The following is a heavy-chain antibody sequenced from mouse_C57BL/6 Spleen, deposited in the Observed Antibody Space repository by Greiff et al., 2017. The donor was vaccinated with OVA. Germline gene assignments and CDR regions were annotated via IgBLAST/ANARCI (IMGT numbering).Heavy chain of an antibody. Sequence: EVQLVESGGGLVKPGGSLKLSCAASGFTFSSYAMSWVRQTPEKRLEWVATISDGGSYTYYPDNVKGRFTISRDNAKNNLYLQMSHLKSEDTAMYYCAREHYPGDFAYWGQGTLVTVSA. D-gene: IGHD1-1*02. V-gene: IGHV5-4*01. CDR3: AREHYPGDFAY. CDR2: ISDGGSYT. CDR1: GFTFSSYA. J-gene: IGHJ3*01.